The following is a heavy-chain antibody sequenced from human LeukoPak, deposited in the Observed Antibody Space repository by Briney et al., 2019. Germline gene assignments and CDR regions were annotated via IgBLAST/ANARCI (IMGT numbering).Heavy chain of an antibody. V-gene: IGHV4-38-2*02. D-gene: IGHD1-26*01. CDR3: ARAWYSGSYDSYLYFDL. Sequence: PSETLSLTCTVSGYSISSGYYWGWIRQPPGKGLEWIGSIYHSGSTYYNPSLKSRVTISVDTSKNQFSLKLSSVTAADTAVYYCARAWYSGSYDSYLYFDLWGRGTLVTVSS. J-gene: IGHJ2*01. CDR1: GYSISSGYY. CDR2: IYHSGST.